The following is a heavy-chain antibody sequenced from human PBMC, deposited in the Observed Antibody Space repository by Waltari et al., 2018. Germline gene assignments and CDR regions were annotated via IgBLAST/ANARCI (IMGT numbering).Heavy chain of an antibody. Sequence: PGLVTPSETLSLTCSFSGGSIRGYYWNWIRQPPGKGLEWIGYMVYGGSTNYNPSLKSRVTMLGDTSKNQVSLRLTSVTAADTAVYYCAGSSAPYNSLDPWGQGTLVTVSS. CDR1: GGSIRGYY. D-gene: IGHD1-1*01. J-gene: IGHJ5*02. CDR3: AGSSAPYNSLDP. CDR2: MVYGGST. V-gene: IGHV4-59*01.